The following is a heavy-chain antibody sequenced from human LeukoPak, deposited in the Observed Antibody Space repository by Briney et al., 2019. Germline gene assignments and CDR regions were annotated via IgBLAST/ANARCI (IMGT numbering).Heavy chain of an antibody. CDR3: AKGLVWSGYPRRMDV. D-gene: IGHD3-3*01. V-gene: IGHV3-30*02. Sequence: SGGSLRLSCAASGFTFSSYGMHWVRQAPGKGLEWVAFIRYDGSNKYYADSVKGRFTISRDNSKNTLYLQMNSLRAEDTAVYYCAKGLVWSGYPRRMDVWGKGTTVTVSS. J-gene: IGHJ6*03. CDR2: IRYDGSNK. CDR1: GFTFSSYG.